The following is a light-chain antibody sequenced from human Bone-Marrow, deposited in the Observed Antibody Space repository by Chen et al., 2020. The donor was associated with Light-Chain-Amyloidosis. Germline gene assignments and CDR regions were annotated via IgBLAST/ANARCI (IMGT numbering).Light chain of an antibody. CDR1: DLPTKY. Sequence: SYELTQPPSVSVSPGQTARITCSGDDLPTKYAYWYQQKPGQAPVLVIHRDTERPSGISERFSGSSTGTTDTLTISGVQAEDVADYHCQSADSSGPYEVIFGGGTKLTVL. CDR3: QSADSSGPYEVI. V-gene: IGLV3-25*03. CDR2: RDT. J-gene: IGLJ2*01.